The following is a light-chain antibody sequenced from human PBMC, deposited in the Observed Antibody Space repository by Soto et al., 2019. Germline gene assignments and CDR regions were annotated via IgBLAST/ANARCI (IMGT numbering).Light chain of an antibody. J-gene: IGLJ3*02. CDR3: VLYMGGISV. Sequence: QTVVTQEPSFSVSPGRTVTLTCGLGSGSVFTTHYPSWYQQTPGQAPRTLIYNTHTRASGVPDRFSGSILGSRAALTITGAQADDESDYYCVLYMGGISVFGGGTKLTVL. CDR1: SGSVFTTHY. CDR2: NTH. V-gene: IGLV8-61*01.